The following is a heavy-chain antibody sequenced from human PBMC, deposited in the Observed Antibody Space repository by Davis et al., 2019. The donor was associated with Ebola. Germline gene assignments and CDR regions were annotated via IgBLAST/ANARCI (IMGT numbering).Heavy chain of an antibody. CDR2: VYYSGTT. CDR3: ARHSRWQELWDYFDY. D-gene: IGHD1-26*01. V-gene: IGHV4-39*01. CDR1: GDSISRQSYF. Sequence: MPSETLSLTCTVSGDSISRQSYFWAWIRQSPGKGLEWIASVYYSGTTYYNASLKSRVTISVDTSENQFALEVRSLTAAATAVYYCARHSRWQELWDYFDYWGQGTLVSVSS. J-gene: IGHJ4*02.